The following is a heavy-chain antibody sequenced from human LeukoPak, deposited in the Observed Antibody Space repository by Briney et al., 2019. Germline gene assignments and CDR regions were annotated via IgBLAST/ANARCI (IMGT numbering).Heavy chain of an antibody. D-gene: IGHD3-22*01. CDR2: IRYEGSNK. CDR1: GFTFSSYG. CDR3: AKDQNYYDSSGSQGVSDY. J-gene: IGHJ4*02. Sequence: GGSLRLSCAASGFTFSSYGMHWVRQAPGKGLEWVAFIRYEGSNKYYADSVKGRFTISRDNSKNTLYLQMNSLRAEDTAVYYCAKDQNYYDSSGSQGVSDYWGQGTLVTVSS. V-gene: IGHV3-30*02.